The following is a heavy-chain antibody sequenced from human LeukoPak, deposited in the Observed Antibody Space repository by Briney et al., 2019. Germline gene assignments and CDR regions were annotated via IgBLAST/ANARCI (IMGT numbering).Heavy chain of an antibody. Sequence: PSETLSLTCNVSGGSISNYYWNWIRQPAGKGLEWIGRINTSGSTDYNPSLKSRVTMSVDTSKNQFSLNLRSLTAADTAVYYCARSRGTTLVTRFDYWGQGTLVTVSS. D-gene: IGHD5-18*01. CDR3: ARSRGTTLVTRFDY. V-gene: IGHV4-4*07. J-gene: IGHJ4*02. CDR1: GGSISNYY. CDR2: INTSGST.